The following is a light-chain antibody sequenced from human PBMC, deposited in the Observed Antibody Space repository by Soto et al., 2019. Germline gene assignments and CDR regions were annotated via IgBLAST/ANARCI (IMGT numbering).Light chain of an antibody. Sequence: QTPPTKPPSENESTPPSVTVSYTRTSNVVGGYDYVSWYQQHPGKAPKLIIYDVSKRPSGVPDRFSGSKSGNTASLTISGLQAEDEADYYCCSYAGTYSYVFGTGTKVTVL. J-gene: IGLJ1*01. CDR3: CSYAGTYSYV. CDR2: DVS. CDR1: SNVVGGYDY. V-gene: IGLV2-11*01.